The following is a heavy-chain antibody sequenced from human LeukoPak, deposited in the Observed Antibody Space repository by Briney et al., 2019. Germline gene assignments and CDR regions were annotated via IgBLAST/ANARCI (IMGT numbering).Heavy chain of an antibody. CDR1: GGTFSSYA. V-gene: IGHV1-69*04. CDR3: ARDRRTEPRVVGAIDY. J-gene: IGHJ4*02. CDR2: IIPILGIA. D-gene: IGHD2-15*01. Sequence: SVKVSCKASGGTFSSYAISWVRQAPGQGLEWMGRIIPILGIANYAQKFQGRVTITADKSTSTAYMELSSLRSEDTAVYYCARDRRTEPRVVGAIDYWGQGTLVTVSS.